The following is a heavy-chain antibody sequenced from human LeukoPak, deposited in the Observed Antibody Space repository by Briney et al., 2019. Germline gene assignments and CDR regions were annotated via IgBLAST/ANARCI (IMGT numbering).Heavy chain of an antibody. D-gene: IGHD3-10*01. CDR2: IGTAGDT. CDR1: GFTFSSYD. J-gene: IGHJ6*02. Sequence: SGGSLRLSCAASGFTFSSYDMHWVRQATGKGLEWVSAIGTAGDTYYPGSVKGRFTISRENAKNSLYLQMNSLRAGDTAVYYCARGEITMGRRYYYGMDVWGQGTTVTVSS. CDR3: ARGEITMGRRYYYGMDV. V-gene: IGHV3-13*01.